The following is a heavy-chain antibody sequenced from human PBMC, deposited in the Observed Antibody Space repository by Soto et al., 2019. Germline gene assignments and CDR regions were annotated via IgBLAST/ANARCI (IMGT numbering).Heavy chain of an antibody. Sequence: GGSLRLSCAASGFTFSSYAMHWVRQAPGKGLEYVSAISSNGGSTYYANSVKGRFTISRDNSKNTLYLQMGSLRAEDMAVYYCARGEGITIFGVVTYWGQGTLDTGSS. CDR2: ISSNGGST. CDR3: ARGEGITIFGVVTY. V-gene: IGHV3-64*01. J-gene: IGHJ4*02. CDR1: GFTFSSYA. D-gene: IGHD3-3*01.